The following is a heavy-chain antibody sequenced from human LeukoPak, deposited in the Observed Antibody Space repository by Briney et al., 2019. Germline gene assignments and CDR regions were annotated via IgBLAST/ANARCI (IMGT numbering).Heavy chain of an antibody. CDR2: INTDGSST. Sequence: GSLRLSCAASGFTFSNYWMYWVRQAPGKGLVCVSRINTDGSSTSYADSVTGRFTISRDDAKNTLYLQMNSLRTEDTAVYYCTISAPGKGYFDNWGQGTLVTVSS. CDR3: TISAPGKGYFDN. J-gene: IGHJ4*02. CDR1: GFTFSNYW. D-gene: IGHD3-10*01. V-gene: IGHV3-74*03.